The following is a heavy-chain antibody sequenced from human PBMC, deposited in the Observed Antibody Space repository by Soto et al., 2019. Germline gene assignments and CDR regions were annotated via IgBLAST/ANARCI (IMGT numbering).Heavy chain of an antibody. CDR1: GGPINSGGYH. CDR2: IYYSGKA. CDR3: SRYPLSRPRAFEI. V-gene: IGHV4-31*01. Sequence: SETLSLTCTVSGGPINSGGYHWSWIRQHPGKGLEWIGFIYYSGKAYYNPSLKSQVTMSVDTSKDQFTLKLISVTAADTAVYYGSRYPLSRPRAFEIWGQGAVVTVSS. J-gene: IGHJ3*02.